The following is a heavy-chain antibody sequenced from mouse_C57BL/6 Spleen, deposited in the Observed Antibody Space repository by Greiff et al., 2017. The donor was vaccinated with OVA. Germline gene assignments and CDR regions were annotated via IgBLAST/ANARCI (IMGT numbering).Heavy chain of an antibody. CDR3: AALLRRAWFAY. CDR2: INPNNGGT. D-gene: IGHD1-1*01. CDR1: GYTFTDYY. V-gene: IGHV1-26*01. Sequence: EVQLQQSGPELVKPGASVKISCKASGYTFTDYYMNWVKQSHGKSLEWIGDINPNNGGTSYNQKFKGKATLTVDKSSSTAYMELRSLTSEDSAVYYCAALLRRAWFAYWGQGTLVTVSA. J-gene: IGHJ3*01.